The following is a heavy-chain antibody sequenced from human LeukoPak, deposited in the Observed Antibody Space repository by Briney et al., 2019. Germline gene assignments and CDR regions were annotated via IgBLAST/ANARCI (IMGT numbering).Heavy chain of an antibody. Sequence: PGGSLRLSCAASGFTFSDYYMSWIRQAPGKGLEWVSYIRSSGSTIYYADSVKGRFTISRDNAKNSLYLQMNSLRAEDTAVYYCARENWNYVGWFDPWGQGTLVTVSS. J-gene: IGHJ5*02. D-gene: IGHD1-7*01. CDR1: GFTFSDYY. V-gene: IGHV3-11*04. CDR3: ARENWNYVGWFDP. CDR2: IRSSGSTI.